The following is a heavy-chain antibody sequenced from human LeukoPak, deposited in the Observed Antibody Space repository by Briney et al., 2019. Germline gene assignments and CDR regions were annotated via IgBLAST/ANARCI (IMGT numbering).Heavy chain of an antibody. D-gene: IGHD3-22*01. V-gene: IGHV4-4*07. CDR3: ARDRVDSSGYYYYYGIDV. Sequence: SETLSLTCTVSGGSISTYFWSWIRQPAGKGLEWIGRLYTSGSTNYNPSLKSRLTMSADTSMNQFSLNLRSVTAADTAIYYCARDRVDSSGYYYYYGIDVWGQGTAVTVSS. CDR1: GGSISTYF. CDR2: LYTSGST. J-gene: IGHJ6*02.